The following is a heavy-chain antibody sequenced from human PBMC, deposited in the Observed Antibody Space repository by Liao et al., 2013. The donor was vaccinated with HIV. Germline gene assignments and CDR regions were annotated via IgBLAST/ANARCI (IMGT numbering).Heavy chain of an antibody. Sequence: QVQLQQWGAGLLKPSETLSLTCAVYGGSFSGYYWTWIRQPAGKGLEWIGHIYTGMSTTGTTNYNPSLKSRVSISADTSSNHVSLKLTSVTAADTAVYYCARVQWXPAPNWYSDLWGRGTWSLSPQ. V-gene: IGHV4-59*10. J-gene: IGHJ2*01. CDR3: ARVQWXPAPNWYSDL. D-gene: IGHD1-26*01. CDR1: GGSFSGYY. CDR2: IYTGMSTTGTT.